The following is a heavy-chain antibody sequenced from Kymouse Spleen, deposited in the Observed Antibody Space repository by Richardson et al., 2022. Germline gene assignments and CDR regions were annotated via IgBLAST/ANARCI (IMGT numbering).Heavy chain of an antibody. J-gene: IGHJ4*02. V-gene: IGHV3-9*01. D-gene: IGHD1-26*01. CDR3: AKEGANYFDY. CDR1: GFTFDDYA. Sequence: EVQLVESGGGLVQPGRSLRLSCAASGFTFDDYAMHWVRQAPGKGLEWVSGISWNSGSIGYADSVKGRFTISRDNAKNSLYLQMNSLRAEDTALYYCAKEGANYFDYWGQGTLVTVSS. CDR2: ISWNSGSI.